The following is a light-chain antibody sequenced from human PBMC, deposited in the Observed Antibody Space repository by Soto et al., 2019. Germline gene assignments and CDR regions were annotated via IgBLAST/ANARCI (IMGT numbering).Light chain of an antibody. CDR2: GVS. CDR1: QSVRSSY. V-gene: IGKV3-20*01. J-gene: IGKJ1*01. CDR3: QQYGTSPRT. Sequence: EIVLTQSPGTLSLSPGERATLSCRTSQSVRSSYLAWYQQKLGQAPRLLIYGVSNRATGIPDRFSGSGSGTDFNLTISRLESEDFAVYYCQQYGTSPRTLGQGTKVEIK.